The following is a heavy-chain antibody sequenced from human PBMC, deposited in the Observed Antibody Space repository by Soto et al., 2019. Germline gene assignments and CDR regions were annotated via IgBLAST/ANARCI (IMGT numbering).Heavy chain of an antibody. J-gene: IGHJ4*02. Sequence: QLQLQESGPGLVKPAETLSLTCTVSGGSIRTRDYWWGWIRQPPGKGLEWIGSIYYSGSTYYNPSLKTRVTISVDTSKNQFSLRLSSVTAADTAVYYCARQIGRGSWSLDHWGQGTLVTVSS. V-gene: IGHV4-39*01. D-gene: IGHD6-13*01. CDR2: IYYSGST. CDR3: ARQIGRGSWSLDH. CDR1: GGSIRTRDYW.